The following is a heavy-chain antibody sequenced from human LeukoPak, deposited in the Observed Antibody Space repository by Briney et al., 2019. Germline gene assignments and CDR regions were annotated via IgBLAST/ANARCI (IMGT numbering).Heavy chain of an antibody. Sequence: GGSLRLSCAASGFTFSDHWMSWVRQAPGKGLEWVSSISSSSSYIYYADSVKGRFTISRDNAKNSLYLQMNSLRAEDTAVYYCAREEGGSGITIFGVVITHFDYWGQGTLVTVSS. CDR3: AREEGGSGITIFGVVITHFDY. CDR1: GFTFSDHW. CDR2: ISSSSSYI. J-gene: IGHJ4*02. D-gene: IGHD3-3*01. V-gene: IGHV3-21*01.